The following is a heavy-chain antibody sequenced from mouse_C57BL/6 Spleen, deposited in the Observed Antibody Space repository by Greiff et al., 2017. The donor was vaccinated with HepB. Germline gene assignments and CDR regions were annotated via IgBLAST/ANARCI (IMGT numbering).Heavy chain of an antibody. CDR2: ISSGSSTI. D-gene: IGHD1-1*01. CDR3: AKRSYVGWYFDV. V-gene: IGHV5-17*01. Sequence: EVKVVESGGGLVKPGGSLKLSCAASGFTFSDYGMHWVRQAPEKGLEWVAYISSGSSTIYYADTVKGRFTISRDNAKNTLFLQMTSLRSEDTSMYYCAKRSYVGWYFDVWGTGTTVTVSS. J-gene: IGHJ1*03. CDR1: GFTFSDYG.